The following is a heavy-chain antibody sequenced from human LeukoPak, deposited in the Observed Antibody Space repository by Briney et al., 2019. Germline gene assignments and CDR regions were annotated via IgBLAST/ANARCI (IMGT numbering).Heavy chain of an antibody. D-gene: IGHD2-2*01. J-gene: IGHJ4*02. CDR2: ISGSGGST. CDR1: GFTFSSYS. V-gene: IGHV3-23*01. Sequence: GGSLRLSCAASGFTFSSYSMNWVRQAPGKGLEWVSAISGSGGSTYYADSVKGRFTISRDNSKNTLYLQMNSLRAEDTAVYYCAKDRTVVVPAAITPDYWGQGTRVTVSS. CDR3: AKDRTVVVPAAITPDY.